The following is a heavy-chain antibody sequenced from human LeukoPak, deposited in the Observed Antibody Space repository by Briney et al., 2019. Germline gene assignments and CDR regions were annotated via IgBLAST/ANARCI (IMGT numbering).Heavy chain of an antibody. Sequence: GGSLRLSCAASGFTFSSYAMSWVRQAPGKGPEWVSAISDSGVTTYYADSVKGRFTISRDNSKNTLYLQMNSLRAEDTAVYYCAKVGVRAVTYAEYFQHWGQGTLVTVSS. CDR3: AKVGVRAVTYAEYFQH. J-gene: IGHJ1*01. CDR2: ISDSGVTT. D-gene: IGHD4-17*01. V-gene: IGHV3-23*01. CDR1: GFTFSSYA.